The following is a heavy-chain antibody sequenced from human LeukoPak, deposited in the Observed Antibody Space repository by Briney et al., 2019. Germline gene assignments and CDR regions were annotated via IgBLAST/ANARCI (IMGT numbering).Heavy chain of an antibody. CDR2: IKQDGSEK. D-gene: IGHD3-16*01. Sequence: GGSLRLSCAASGFTFSSYWMSWVRQAPGKGLEWVANIKQDGSEKYYVDSVKGRFTTSRDNARTSLYLQMNSLRAEDTAVYYCARDWGGTVPFDYWGQGTLVTVSS. J-gene: IGHJ4*02. CDR1: GFTFSSYW. CDR3: ARDWGGTVPFDY. V-gene: IGHV3-7*01.